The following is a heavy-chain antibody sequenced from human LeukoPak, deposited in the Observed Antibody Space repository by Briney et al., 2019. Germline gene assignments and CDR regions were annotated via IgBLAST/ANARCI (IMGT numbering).Heavy chain of an antibody. V-gene: IGHV3-48*03. CDR1: GFTFSSYE. Sequence: GGSLRLSCAASGFTFSSYEMNWVRQAPGKGLEWVSYISSSGSSIYYADSVKGRFTISRDNAKNSLYLQMNSLRAEDTAVYYCARDGYSGSYGDYWGQGTLVTVSS. J-gene: IGHJ4*02. D-gene: IGHD1-26*01. CDR3: ARDGYSGSYGDY. CDR2: ISSSGSSI.